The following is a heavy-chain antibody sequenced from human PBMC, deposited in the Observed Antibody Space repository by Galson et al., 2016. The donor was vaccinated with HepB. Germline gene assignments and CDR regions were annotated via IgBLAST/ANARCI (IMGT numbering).Heavy chain of an antibody. CDR1: GFTFTNLW. CDR2: IKSNRDGGTT. V-gene: IGHV3-15*01. CDR3: TPSSLHYYDSSDYYYVFFY. J-gene: IGHJ4*02. Sequence: SLRLSCAASGFTFTNLWMNWVRQAPGKGLEWVGRIKSNRDGGTTDYAAPVKGRFTISRDDSKSTLYLQMNNLKIDDTAVYYCTPSSLHYYDSSDYYYVFFYWGQGSLVTVSS. D-gene: IGHD3-22*01.